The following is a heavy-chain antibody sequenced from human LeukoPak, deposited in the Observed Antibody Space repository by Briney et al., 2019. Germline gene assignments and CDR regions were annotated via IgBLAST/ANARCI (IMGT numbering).Heavy chain of an antibody. D-gene: IGHD5-24*01. CDR1: GFTFSSYG. CDR2: ISYDGSNK. J-gene: IGHJ4*02. CDR3: AKDFHDYYNYYFDY. V-gene: IGHV3-30*18. Sequence: PGGSLRLSCAASGFTFSSYGMHWVRQAPGKGLEWVAVISYDGSNKYYADSVKGRFTISRDNSKNTLYLQMNSLRAEDTAVYYCAKDFHDYYNYYFDYWGQGTLVTVSS.